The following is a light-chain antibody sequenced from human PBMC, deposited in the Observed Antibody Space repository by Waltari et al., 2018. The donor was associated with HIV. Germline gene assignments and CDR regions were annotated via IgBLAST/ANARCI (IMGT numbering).Light chain of an antibody. CDR3: SSYTSSSTNV. Sequence: QSALTQPAAVAGSPGQSITIPCTGTGSDVGGYNYVSWYQQPPGKVPKLMIYDVSNRPSGVSNRFSGSKSGNTASLTISGLQAEDEADYYCSSYTSSSTNVFGTGTKVTVL. J-gene: IGLJ1*01. CDR2: DVS. V-gene: IGLV2-14*03. CDR1: GSDVGGYNY.